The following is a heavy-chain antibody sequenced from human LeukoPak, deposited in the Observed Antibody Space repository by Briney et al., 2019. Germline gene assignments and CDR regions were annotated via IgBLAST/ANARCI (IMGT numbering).Heavy chain of an antibody. CDR1: GFTFNTNA. Sequence: PGGSLRLSCAASGFTFNTNAMSWVRQAPGKGLEWVSYISSSGSTIYYADSVKGRFTISRDNAKNSLYLQMNSLRAEDTAVYYCARDKERGDGDYLPLFDYWGQGTLVTVSS. CDR2: ISSSGSTI. V-gene: IGHV3-11*01. D-gene: IGHD4-17*01. J-gene: IGHJ4*02. CDR3: ARDKERGDGDYLPLFDY.